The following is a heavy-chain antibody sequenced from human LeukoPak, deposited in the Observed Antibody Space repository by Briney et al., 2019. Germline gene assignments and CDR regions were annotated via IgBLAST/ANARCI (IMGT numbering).Heavy chain of an antibody. CDR1: GYTFTSYG. Sequence: GASVKVSCKASGYTFTSYGISWVRQAPGQGLEWMGWISAYNGNTNYAQKLQGRVTMTTDTSTSTAYMELRSLRSDDTAVYYCARVESERIAVLIWFDPWGQGTLVTVSS. V-gene: IGHV1-18*01. J-gene: IGHJ5*02. CDR3: ARVESERIAVLIWFDP. CDR2: ISAYNGNT. D-gene: IGHD6-19*01.